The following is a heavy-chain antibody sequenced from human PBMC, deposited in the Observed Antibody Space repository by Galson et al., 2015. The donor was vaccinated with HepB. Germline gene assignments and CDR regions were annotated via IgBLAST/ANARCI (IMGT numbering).Heavy chain of an antibody. V-gene: IGHV1-2*02. CDR1: GYTFTGYY. Sequence: SVKASCKASGYTFTGYYMHWVRQAPGQGLEWMGWINPNSGGTNYAQKFQGRVTMTRDTSISTAYMELSRLRSDDTAVYYCARDASYYYDSSGYYFDYWGQGTLVTVSS. D-gene: IGHD3-22*01. CDR3: ARDASYYYDSSGYYFDY. J-gene: IGHJ4*02. CDR2: INPNSGGT.